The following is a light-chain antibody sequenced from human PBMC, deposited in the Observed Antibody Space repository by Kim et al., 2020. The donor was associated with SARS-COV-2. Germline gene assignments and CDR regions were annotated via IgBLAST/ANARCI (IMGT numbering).Light chain of an antibody. CDR2: VRN. V-gene: IGLV3-19*01. J-gene: IGLJ2*01. CDR1: ILRSYY. CDR3: ASRDSRSYQTI. Sequence: SSELTQDPAVSVALGQTVRITCQGDILRSYYASWYQQRPGQAPVFVMYVRNNRPSGIPDRFSASSSGNPASLTLTVAQAEDAGDYYCASRDSRSYQTIFG.